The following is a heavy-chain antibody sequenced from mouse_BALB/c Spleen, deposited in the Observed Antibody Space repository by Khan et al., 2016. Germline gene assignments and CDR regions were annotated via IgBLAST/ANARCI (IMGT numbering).Heavy chain of an antibody. CDR3: ATSDYRYDYAMDY. V-gene: IGHV3-1*02. CDR2: IHYSGTT. D-gene: IGHD2-14*01. J-gene: IGHJ4*01. Sequence: EVQLQESGPDLVKPSQSLSLTCTVAGYSITRGYTWHWIRQFPGNGLEWMGYIHYSGTTDYNPSLKSRISITRDTSKNRFFLQLNSVTTDDTATYYCATSDYRYDYAMDYWGPGTSVPVSS. CDR1: GYSITRGYT.